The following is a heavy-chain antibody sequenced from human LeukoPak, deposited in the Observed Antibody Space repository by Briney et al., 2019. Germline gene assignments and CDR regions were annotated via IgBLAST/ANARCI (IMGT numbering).Heavy chain of an antibody. CDR2: INHSGST. CDR3: ARADRFYWFDP. J-gene: IGHJ5*02. CDR1: GGSFSGYY. V-gene: IGHV4-34*01. D-gene: IGHD3-3*01. Sequence: SETLSLTCAVYGGSFSGYYWSWIRQPPGKGLEWIGEINHSGSTNYNPSLKSRVTISVDTSKNQFSLKLSSVTAADTAVYYCARADRFYWFDPWGQGTLVTVSS.